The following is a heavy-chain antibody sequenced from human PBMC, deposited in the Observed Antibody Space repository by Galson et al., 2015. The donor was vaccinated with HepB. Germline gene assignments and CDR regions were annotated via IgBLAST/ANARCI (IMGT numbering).Heavy chain of an antibody. CDR1: GYTFTSYY. D-gene: IGHD3-10*01. CDR3: ARAGAYGSGSYYNSRIDY. Sequence: SVKVSCKASGYTFTSYYMHWVRQAPGQGLEWMGIINPSGGSTSYAQKFQGRVTMTRDTSTSTVYMELSSLRSEDTAVYYCARAGAYGSGSYYNSRIDYWGQGTLVTVSS. CDR2: INPSGGST. V-gene: IGHV1-46*03. J-gene: IGHJ4*02.